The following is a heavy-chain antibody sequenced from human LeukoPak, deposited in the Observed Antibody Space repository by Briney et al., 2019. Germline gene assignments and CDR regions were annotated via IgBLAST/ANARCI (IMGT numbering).Heavy chain of an antibody. V-gene: IGHV3-48*01. CDR3: ARDAGRYSSSWLPYYYYYMDV. D-gene: IGHD6-13*01. Sequence: GGSLRLSCAASGFTFSSYSMNWVRQAPGKGLEWVSYISSSSTIYYADSVKGRFTISRDNAKNSLYLQMNSLRAEDTAVYYCARDAGRYSSSWLPYYYYYMDVWGKGTTVTISS. CDR1: GFTFSSYS. CDR2: ISSSSTI. J-gene: IGHJ6*03.